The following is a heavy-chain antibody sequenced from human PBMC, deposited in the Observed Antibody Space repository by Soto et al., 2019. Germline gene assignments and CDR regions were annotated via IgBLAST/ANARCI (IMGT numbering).Heavy chain of an antibody. V-gene: IGHV3-15*01. Sequence: GGSLRLSCAASGFTLSNAWMSWVRQAPGKGLEWVGRIKSKTDGGTTDYAAPVKGRFTISRDDSKNTLYLQMNSLETEDTAVYYCTTDPHSIVVVPTGPWGQGTLVTVSS. J-gene: IGHJ5*02. CDR2: IKSKTDGGTT. CDR1: GFTLSNAW. CDR3: TTDPHSIVVVPTGP. D-gene: IGHD2-2*01.